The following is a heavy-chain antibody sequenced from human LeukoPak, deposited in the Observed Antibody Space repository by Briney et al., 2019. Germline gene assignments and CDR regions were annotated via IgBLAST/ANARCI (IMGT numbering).Heavy chain of an antibody. CDR2: ITSGGGYT. V-gene: IGHV3-21*06. D-gene: IGHD3-9*01. J-gene: IGHJ4*02. CDR3: ARGHYDVLTSSYRWTPDY. Sequence: PGGSLRLSCAASGFTFSTYNMNWVRQAPGKGLEWVSSITSGGGYTYYADSVKGRFTTSRDNAKNSLSLRLDSLRAEDTAVYYCARGHYDVLTSSYRWTPDYWGQGTLVTVSS. CDR1: GFTFSTYN.